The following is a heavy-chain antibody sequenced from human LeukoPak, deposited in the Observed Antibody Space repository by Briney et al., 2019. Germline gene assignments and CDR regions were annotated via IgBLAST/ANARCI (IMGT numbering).Heavy chain of an antibody. CDR2: ISDTGDTT. Sequence: GGSLRLSCSASGFTLRSYAMGWVRQAPGKGLEWVSAISDTGDTTYYADSVKGRFTISRDNSRNTLYLQMSRLRAEDTALFYCAKMTDSTPYSSGTFDSWGQGTLVTVSS. V-gene: IGHV3-23*01. CDR1: GFTLRSYA. D-gene: IGHD3-10*01. J-gene: IGHJ4*02. CDR3: AKMTDSTPYSSGTFDS.